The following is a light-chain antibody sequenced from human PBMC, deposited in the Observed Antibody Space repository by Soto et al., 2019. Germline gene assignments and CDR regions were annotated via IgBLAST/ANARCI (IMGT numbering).Light chain of an antibody. J-gene: IGKJ1*01. CDR1: QSISSY. CDR2: AAS. CDR3: QQSYRSPWT. V-gene: IGKV1-39*01. Sequence: DIQMTQSPSSLSASVGDRVTITCRASQSISSYLNWYQQKPGKAPNLLIYAASNLQSGVPSRFSGSGSGTDFTLTISSLQPEDFATYYCQQSYRSPWTFGQGTNVEIE.